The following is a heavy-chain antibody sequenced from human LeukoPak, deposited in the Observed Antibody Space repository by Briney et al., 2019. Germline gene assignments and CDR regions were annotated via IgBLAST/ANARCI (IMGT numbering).Heavy chain of an antibody. V-gene: IGHV3-21*01. Sequence: GGSLRLSCAASGFTFSSYGMNWVRQAPGKGLEWVSPISTSSSYIYSADSVKGRFTISRDNAKNSLYLQMNSLRAEDTAVYYCVRDTFSPDAFDIWGQGTMVTVSS. CDR3: VRDTFSPDAFDI. CDR1: GFTFSSYG. J-gene: IGHJ3*02. D-gene: IGHD3-16*01. CDR2: ISTSSSYI.